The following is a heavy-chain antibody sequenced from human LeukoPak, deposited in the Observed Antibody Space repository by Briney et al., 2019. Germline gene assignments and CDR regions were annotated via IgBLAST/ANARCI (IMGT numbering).Heavy chain of an antibody. CDR3: AKDRDEGLFYYYYYMDV. D-gene: IGHD5-24*01. Sequence: PGGSLRLSRAASGFIFSNYWMTWVRQAPGKGLEWVAFVRYDGSDKYYAGSVKGRFTISRDNSKNTLYLQMTSLRAEDTAVYYCAKDRDEGLFYYYYYMDVWGKGTTVTISS. J-gene: IGHJ6*03. CDR1: GFIFSNYW. CDR2: VRYDGSDK. V-gene: IGHV3-30*02.